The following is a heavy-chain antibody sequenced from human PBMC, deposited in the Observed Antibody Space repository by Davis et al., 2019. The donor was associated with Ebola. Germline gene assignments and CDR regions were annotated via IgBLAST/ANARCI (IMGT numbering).Heavy chain of an antibody. Sequence: PGGSLRLSCAASGFTFSSYWMSWVRQAPGKGLEWVANIKQDGSEKYYVDSVKGRFTISRDNAKNSLYLQMNSLRAEDTAVYYCARDRLYNWNGGYFDYWGQGTLVTVSS. V-gene: IGHV3-7*01. CDR1: GFTFSSYW. J-gene: IGHJ4*02. CDR2: IKQDGSEK. CDR3: ARDRLYNWNGGYFDY. D-gene: IGHD1-20*01.